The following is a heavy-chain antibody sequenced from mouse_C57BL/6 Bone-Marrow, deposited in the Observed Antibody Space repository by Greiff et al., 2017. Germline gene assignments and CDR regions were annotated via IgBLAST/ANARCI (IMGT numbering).Heavy chain of an antibody. CDR2: IDPSDSYT. J-gene: IGHJ2*01. Sequence: QVQLQQSGAELVRPGTSVKLSCKASGYTFTSYWMHWVKQRPGQGLEWIGVIDPSDSYTNYNQQFKGKATLTVDTSSSTAYMQLSSLTSEDSAVYYCARSLGTSYWGQGTTLTVSS. V-gene: IGHV1-59*01. CDR1: GYTFTSYW. CDR3: ARSLGTSY. D-gene: IGHD3-1*01.